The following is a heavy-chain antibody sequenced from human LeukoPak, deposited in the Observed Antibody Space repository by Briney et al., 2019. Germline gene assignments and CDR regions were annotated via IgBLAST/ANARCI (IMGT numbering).Heavy chain of an antibody. D-gene: IGHD6-13*01. V-gene: IGHV3-21*01. J-gene: IGHJ3*02. CDR3: VREGSSWYGAGDAFDI. Sequence: GGSLRLSCAASGFTFSSYSMNWVRQAPGKGLEWVSSISSSSSYIYYADSVKGRFTISRDNAKNSLYLQMNSLRAEDTAVYYCVREGSSWYGAGDAFDIWGQGTMVTVSS. CDR1: GFTFSSYS. CDR2: ISSSSSYI.